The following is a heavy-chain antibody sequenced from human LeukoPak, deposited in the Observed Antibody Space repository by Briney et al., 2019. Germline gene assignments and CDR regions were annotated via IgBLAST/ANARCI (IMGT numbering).Heavy chain of an antibody. V-gene: IGHV3-48*03. CDR1: GFTFSSYE. J-gene: IGHJ3*02. D-gene: IGHD4-17*01. CDR3: ARLDYGDYDEIPHAFDI. CDR2: ISSSGSTI. Sequence: GGSLRLSCAASGFTFSSYEMNWVRQAPGKGLEWVSYISSSGSTIYYADSVKGRFTISRDNAKNSLYLQMNSLRAEDTAVYYCARLDYGDYDEIPHAFDIWGQGTMVTVSS.